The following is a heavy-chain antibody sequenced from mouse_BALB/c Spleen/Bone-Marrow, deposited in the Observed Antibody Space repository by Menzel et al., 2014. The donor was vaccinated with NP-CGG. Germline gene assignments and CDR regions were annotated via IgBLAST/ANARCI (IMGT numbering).Heavy chain of an antibody. D-gene: IGHD2-1*01. Sequence: VQLQQSGTVLARPGASVKMSCKASGSTFTSYWMHWVKQRPGQGLEWFGATYPGNNDSRYNQKFNDKAKLTAVTSTNTAYMELSSLTYEDSAVYYCAGYGNYFFDYWGQGTTLTVSS. V-gene: IGHV1-5*01. CDR2: TYPGNNDS. J-gene: IGHJ2*01. CDR1: GSTFTSYW. CDR3: AGYGNYFFDY.